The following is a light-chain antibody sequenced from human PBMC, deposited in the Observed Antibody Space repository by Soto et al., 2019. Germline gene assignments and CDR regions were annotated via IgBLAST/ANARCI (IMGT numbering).Light chain of an antibody. CDR2: EVS. V-gene: IGLV2-23*02. J-gene: IGLJ1*01. Sequence: SERTRVASESRSPGPASTITSTGTSNYNLVSWYQQHPGKAPKLVIYEVSERPSGVSNRFSGSKSGNTASLTISGLQAEDEADYYCSSYRGSSVLYVFGTVTTVTVL. CDR3: SSYRGSSVLYV. CDR1: SNYNL.